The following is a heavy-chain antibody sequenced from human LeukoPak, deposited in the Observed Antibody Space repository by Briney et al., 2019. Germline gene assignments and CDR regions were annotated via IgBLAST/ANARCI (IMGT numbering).Heavy chain of an antibody. CDR1: GYIFTSYG. J-gene: IGHJ3*02. CDR2: ISVYNGNT. CDR3: ARVNAFDI. Sequence: ASVKVSCKASGYIFTSYGISWVRQAPGQGLEWMGWISVYNGNTNYPQRLQGRVTMTTDTSTTTAYMELRSLRSDDTAVYYCARVNAFDIWGQGTMVTASS. V-gene: IGHV1-18*01.